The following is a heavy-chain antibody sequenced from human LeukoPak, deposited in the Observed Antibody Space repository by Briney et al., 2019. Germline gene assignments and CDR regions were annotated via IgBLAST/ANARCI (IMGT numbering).Heavy chain of an antibody. J-gene: IGHJ4*02. CDR2: IKQDGSDK. Sequence: PGESLRLSCAASGFTFSTYWMSWVRQAPGKGLEWVANIKQDGSDKYYVDSVRGRFTISRDNAKNSLSLQTNSLRAEDTAVYYCATQGFYDSSGYYYLQYWGQGTLVTVSS. V-gene: IGHV3-7*01. CDR1: GFTFSTYW. D-gene: IGHD3-22*01. CDR3: ATQGFYDSSGYYYLQY.